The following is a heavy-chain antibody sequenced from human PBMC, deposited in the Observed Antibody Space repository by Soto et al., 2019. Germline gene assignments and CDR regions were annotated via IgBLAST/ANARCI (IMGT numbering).Heavy chain of an antibody. CDR2: IYHFGST. D-gene: IGHD4-17*01. CDR3: ASRANYGDYIAY. J-gene: IGHJ4*02. Sequence: SETLSLTCAVSGGSISSGGYSWSWIRQPRGKGLGWIGYIYHFGSTYYNPSLKGRVTISVARSKSQFSLKLNSVTAADTGVDYCASRANYGDYIAYWGQGTLVTVSS. CDR1: GGSISSGGYS. V-gene: IGHV4-30-2*01.